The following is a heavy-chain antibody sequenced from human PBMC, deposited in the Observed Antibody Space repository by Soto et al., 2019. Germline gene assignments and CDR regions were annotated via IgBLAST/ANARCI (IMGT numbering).Heavy chain of an antibody. J-gene: IGHJ6*02. CDR1: GGTFSSYA. D-gene: IGHD3-22*01. CDR2: IIPIFGTA. V-gene: IGHV1-69*13. Sequence: SVKVSCKASGGTFSSYAISWVRQAPGQGLEWMGGIIPIFGTANYAQKFQGRVTITADESTSTAYMELSSLRSEDTAVYYCARDRGEYYYDSSGYLTPRDYYGMDVWGQGTTVTVSS. CDR3: ARDRGEYYYDSSGYLTPRDYYGMDV.